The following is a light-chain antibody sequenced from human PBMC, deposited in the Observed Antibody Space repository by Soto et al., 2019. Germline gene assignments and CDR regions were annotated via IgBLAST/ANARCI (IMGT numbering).Light chain of an antibody. J-gene: IGKJ3*01. CDR3: QQYGSSRGFT. CDR1: QSVSSSY. Sequence: EIVLTQSPGTLSLSPGERATLSCRASQSVSSSYLAWYQQKPGQAPRLLIYGASGRATGIPDRFSGSGSGTDFTLTISRLEPEDFAVYYCQQYGSSRGFTFGPGTTVDIK. V-gene: IGKV3-20*01. CDR2: GAS.